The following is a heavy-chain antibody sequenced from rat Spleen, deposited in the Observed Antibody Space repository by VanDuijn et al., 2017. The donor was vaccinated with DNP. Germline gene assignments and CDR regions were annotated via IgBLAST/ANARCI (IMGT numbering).Heavy chain of an antibody. Sequence: EVQVLESGGGLVQPGNSLKLSCATSGFTFSTAWMYWYRQFQEKRLEWVARIKATSNNYATDYTESVKGRYIISRDDSKSSIYLQMNNLKEEDTAIYYWAPDTTGRGMDAWGQGTSVTVSS. J-gene: IGHJ4*01. CDR2: IKATSNNYAT. CDR3: APDTTGRGMDA. CDR1: GFTFSTAW. D-gene: IGHD1-7*01. V-gene: IGHV6-6*01.